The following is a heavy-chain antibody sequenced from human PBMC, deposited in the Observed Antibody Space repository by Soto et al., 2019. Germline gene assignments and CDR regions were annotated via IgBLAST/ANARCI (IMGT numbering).Heavy chain of an antibody. CDR2: IYYSGST. CDR1: GGSISSYY. Sequence: SETLSLTCTVSGGSISSYYWSWIRQPPGKGLEWIGYIYYSGSTNYNPSLKSRVTISVDTSKNQFSLKLSSVTAADTAVYYCARDRGYCISTSCYADGFDYWGQGTLVTVPQ. V-gene: IGHV4-59*01. D-gene: IGHD2-2*01. CDR3: ARDRGYCISTSCYADGFDY. J-gene: IGHJ4*02.